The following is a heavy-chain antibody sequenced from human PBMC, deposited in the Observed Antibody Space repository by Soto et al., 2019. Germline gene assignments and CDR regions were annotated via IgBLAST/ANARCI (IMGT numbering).Heavy chain of an antibody. D-gene: IGHD1-26*01. CDR1: GFTFSLYA. Sequence: GSLRLYCSASGFTFSLYALHWVRQAPGKGLEYVSGITSSGDTTYYADSVKGRFTISRDNSKNTLYLQMSSLRPEDTAVYFCVRQLPPFDDWGQGALVTVSS. CDR3: VRQLPPFDD. J-gene: IGHJ4*02. V-gene: IGHV3-64D*06. CDR2: ITSSGDTT.